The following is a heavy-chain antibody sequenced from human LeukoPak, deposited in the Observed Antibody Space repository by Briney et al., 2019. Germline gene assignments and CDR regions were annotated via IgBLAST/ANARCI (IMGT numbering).Heavy chain of an antibody. J-gene: IGHJ3*02. V-gene: IGHV3-21*04. CDR2: ISSSSSYI. CDR3: ARSGGYSYGDAFDI. D-gene: IGHD5-18*01. Sequence: GGSLRLSCAASGFIFSSYSMNWVRQAPGKGLEWVSPISSSSSYIYYADSVKGRFTISRDNAKNSLYLQMNSLRAEDTAVYYCARSGGYSYGDAFDIWGQGTMVTVSS. CDR1: GFIFSSYS.